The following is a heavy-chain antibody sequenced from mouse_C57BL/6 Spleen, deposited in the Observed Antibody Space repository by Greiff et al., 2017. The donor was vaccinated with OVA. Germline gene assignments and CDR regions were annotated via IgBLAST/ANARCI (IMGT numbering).Heavy chain of an antibody. V-gene: IGHV1-55*01. CDR1: GYTFTSYW. Sequence: QVQLKQPGAELVKPGASVKMSCKASGYTFTSYWITWVKQRPGQGLEWIGDIYPGSGSTNYNEKFKSKATLTVDTSSSTAYMQLSSLTSEDSAVYDCARELGRGRGYYFDYWGQGTTLTVSS. CDR2: IYPGSGST. D-gene: IGHD4-1*01. CDR3: ARELGRGRGYYFDY. J-gene: IGHJ2*01.